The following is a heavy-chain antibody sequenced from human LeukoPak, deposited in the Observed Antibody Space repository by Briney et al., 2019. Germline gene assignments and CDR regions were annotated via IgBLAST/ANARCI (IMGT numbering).Heavy chain of an antibody. Sequence: GGSLRLSSAASGFTFSTYSMNWFRQAPGEGLEWVSSISSSGANIFYTDSVKGRFTISRDNAKNSLYLQLNSLRAEDTAVYYCSRHGDGFYYGMDLWGQGTTVTVSS. J-gene: IGHJ6*02. CDR2: ISSSGANI. CDR1: GFTFSTYS. CDR3: SRHGDGFYYGMDL. V-gene: IGHV3-21*01. D-gene: IGHD4-17*01.